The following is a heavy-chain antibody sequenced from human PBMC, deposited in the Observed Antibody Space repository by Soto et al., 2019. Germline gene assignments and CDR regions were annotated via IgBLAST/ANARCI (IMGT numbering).Heavy chain of an antibody. CDR2: IYYSEST. V-gene: IGHV4-30-4*01. D-gene: IGHD3-22*01. CDR1: GGSIGSGDYY. J-gene: IGHJ4*02. Sequence: SETLSLTCTVSGGSIGSGDYYWSWIRQPPGKGLEWVGYIYYSESTHYNSSLKSRVTISADTSKDQFSLKLGSVTAADTAVYYCARGRGYYYDSSARGEHCFDYWGQGTLVTVSS. CDR3: ARGRGYYYDSSARGEHCFDY.